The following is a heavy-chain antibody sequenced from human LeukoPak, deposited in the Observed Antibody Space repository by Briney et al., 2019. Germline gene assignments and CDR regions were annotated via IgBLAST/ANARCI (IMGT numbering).Heavy chain of an antibody. CDR1: GFTFSSYE. CDR2: ISSSGSTI. CDR3: ARARIRGESGDY. Sequence: GGSLRLSCAASGFTFSSYEMNWVRQAPGKGLEWVSYISSSGSTIYYADSVKGRFTISRDNAKNSLYLQMNSLRAEDTAVYYCARARIRGESGDYWGQRTLVTVSS. J-gene: IGHJ4*02. V-gene: IGHV3-48*03. D-gene: IGHD2-21*01.